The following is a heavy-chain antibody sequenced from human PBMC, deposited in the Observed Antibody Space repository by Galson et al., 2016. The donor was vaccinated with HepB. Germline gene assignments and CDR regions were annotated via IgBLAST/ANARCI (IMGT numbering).Heavy chain of an antibody. CDR1: GDSVSRNSAG. CDR3: ARVTRSWVGYYLNP. V-gene: IGHV6-1*01. J-gene: IGHJ5*02. Sequence: CAISGDSVSRNSAGWVWIRQSSSRGLEWLGRTFYTSKWESDFAKSMETRIIINADTSKNHLSLQLKSVTPDDTAVYYCARVTRSWVGYYLNPWGQEPWSPSP. CDR2: TFYTSKWES. D-gene: IGHD6-13*01.